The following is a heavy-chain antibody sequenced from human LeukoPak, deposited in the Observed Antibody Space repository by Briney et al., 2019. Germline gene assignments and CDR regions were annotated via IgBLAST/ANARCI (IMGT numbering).Heavy chain of an antibody. CDR2: VNEVGGT. CDR1: GFTFSSYA. CDR3: ARGQGATVPQVGKNWFDP. D-gene: IGHD1-26*01. Sequence: GSLRLSCAASGFTFSSYAMSWVRQAPGKGLEWLGEVNEVGGTNISPSLRNRVILSVDTSKNQFFLKLISVTVADTAVYYCARGQGATVPQVGKNWFDPWGQGTRVTVSS. V-gene: IGHV4-34*01. J-gene: IGHJ5*02.